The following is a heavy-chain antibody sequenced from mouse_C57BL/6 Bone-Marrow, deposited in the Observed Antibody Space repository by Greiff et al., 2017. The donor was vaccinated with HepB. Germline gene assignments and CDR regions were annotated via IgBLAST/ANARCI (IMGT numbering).Heavy chain of an antibody. CDR3: ARGGFITTVVAKGYYAMDY. D-gene: IGHD1-1*01. V-gene: IGHV3-6*01. J-gene: IGHJ4*01. CDR1: GYSITSGYY. Sequence: EVQLQQSGPGLVKPSQSLSLTCSVTGYSITSGYYWNWIRQFPGNKLEWMGYISYDGSNNYNPSLKNRISITRDTSKNQFFLKLNSVTTEDTATYYCARGGFITTVVAKGYYAMDYWGQGTSVTVSS. CDR2: ISYDGSN.